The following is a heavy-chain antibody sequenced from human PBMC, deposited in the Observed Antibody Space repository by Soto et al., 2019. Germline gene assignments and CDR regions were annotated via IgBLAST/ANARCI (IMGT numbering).Heavy chain of an antibody. J-gene: IGHJ6*02. CDR2: IRPNGGST. D-gene: IGHD6-13*01. CDR1: GYTFTAYY. V-gene: IGHV1-2*02. CDR3: ARGSVASAAEPTGMDV. Sequence: QVQLVQSGAEVKKPGASVKVSCKASGYTFTAYYIHWVRQAPGQEFEWMGWIRPNGGSTDFAREFQGRFTMTWDTSMSTAYIDLSSLRSDDTAVYYCARGSVASAAEPTGMDVWGQGTTVTVSS.